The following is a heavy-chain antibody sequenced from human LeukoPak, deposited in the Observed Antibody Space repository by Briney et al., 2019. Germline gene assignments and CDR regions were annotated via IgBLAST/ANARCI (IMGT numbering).Heavy chain of an antibody. CDR2: INASGGST. D-gene: IGHD2-21*02. CDR3: ATKAGYCGSDCSLTFDY. Sequence: GGSLRLSCEASGFTFSSYVISWVRQAPGKGLEWVSAINASGGSTYYADSVKGRFTISRDNSKNTLYLLMNSLRAEDTAVYYCATKAGYCGSDCSLTFDYWGQGALVTASA. J-gene: IGHJ4*02. CDR1: GFTFSSYV. V-gene: IGHV3-23*01.